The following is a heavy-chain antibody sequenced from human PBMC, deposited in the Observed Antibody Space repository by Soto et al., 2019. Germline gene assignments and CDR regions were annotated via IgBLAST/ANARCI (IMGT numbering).Heavy chain of an antibody. J-gene: IGHJ4*02. CDR1: GGSMSNDY. CDR2: MSYMSTT. V-gene: IGHV4-59*01. Sequence: PSETLSLTCTVSGGSMSNDYLRWIRQAPGKGLRYIGYMSYMSTTNYNPSRKSRFTIPGDTSKSQFSLKLTSVTAADTALFYCTKSGGGYVNSGYYGGDWYSWGRGTLGTVSS. D-gene: IGHD3-22*01. CDR3: TKSGGGYVNSGYYGGDWYS.